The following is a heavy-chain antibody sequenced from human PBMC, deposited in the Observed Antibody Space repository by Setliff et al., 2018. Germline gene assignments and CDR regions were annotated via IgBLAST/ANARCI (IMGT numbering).Heavy chain of an antibody. CDR2: IIPIFGTT. V-gene: IGHV1-69*05. Sequence: GASVKVSCKASGGTFKNYGISWVRQAPGQGLEWMGGIIPIFGTTYYAQKFQGRATIITDESTSTAYMELSSLRSEDTAVYYCAREGVDSRSSTDYRYYMDVWGTGTTVTVSS. CDR1: GGTFKNYG. J-gene: IGHJ6*03. D-gene: IGHD6-6*01. CDR3: AREGVDSRSSTDYRYYMDV.